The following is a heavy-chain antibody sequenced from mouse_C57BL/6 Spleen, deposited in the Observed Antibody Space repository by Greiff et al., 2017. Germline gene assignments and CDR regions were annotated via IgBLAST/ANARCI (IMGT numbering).Heavy chain of an antibody. Sequence: VQLKESGPGLVKPGASVKISCKASDYSFTGYYMNWVQQSPEKSLEWIGEINPSTGGTTYNQKFKAKATLTVDKSSSTAYMQLKSLTSEDSAFYYCARLYYYGSSWYFDVWGTGTTVTVSS. CDR3: ARLYYYGSSWYFDV. CDR2: INPSTGGT. J-gene: IGHJ1*03. V-gene: IGHV1-42*01. CDR1: DYSFTGYY. D-gene: IGHD1-1*01.